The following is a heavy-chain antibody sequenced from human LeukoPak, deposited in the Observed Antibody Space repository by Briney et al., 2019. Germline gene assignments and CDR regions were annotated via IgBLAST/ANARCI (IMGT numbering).Heavy chain of an antibody. V-gene: IGHV4-61*08. CDR3: ARSVVTSYYYGMDV. J-gene: IGHJ6*02. CDR1: GGSISSGGYS. CDR2: IYYSGST. D-gene: IGHD4-23*01. Sequence: PSETLSLTCAVSGGSISSGGYSWSWIRQPPGKGLEWIGYIYYSGSTNYNPSLKSRVTISVDTSKNQFSLKLSSVTAADTAVYYCARSVVTSYYYGMDVWGQGTTVTVSS.